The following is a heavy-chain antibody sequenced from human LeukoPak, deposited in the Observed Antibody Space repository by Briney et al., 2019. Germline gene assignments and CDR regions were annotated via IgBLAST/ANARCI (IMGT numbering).Heavy chain of an antibody. CDR2: IRHE. Sequence: GGSLRLSCAASGFTFSSYGMHWVRQAPGKGLEWVAFIRHEDSVKGRFTISRDNSKNTLYLQMNSLRAEDTALYYCASHTGAGVAFRPFHIWGQGTMVTVSS. J-gene: IGHJ3*02. CDR1: GFTFSSYG. V-gene: IGHV3-30*02. D-gene: IGHD2-8*01. CDR3: ASHTGAGVAFRPFHI.